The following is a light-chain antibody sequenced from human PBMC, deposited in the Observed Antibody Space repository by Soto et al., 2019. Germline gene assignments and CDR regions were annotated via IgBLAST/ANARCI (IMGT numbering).Light chain of an antibody. CDR2: EVT. J-gene: IGLJ2*01. Sequence: QSALAQPASVSGSPGQSITISCTGTNSDVGGYNYVSWYQQHPGKAPKLMIYEVTNRSSGVSNRFSGSKSGNTASLTISGLQAEDEADYYCSSYTSSSNVVFGGGTKVTVL. V-gene: IGLV2-14*01. CDR3: SSYTSSSNVV. CDR1: NSDVGGYNY.